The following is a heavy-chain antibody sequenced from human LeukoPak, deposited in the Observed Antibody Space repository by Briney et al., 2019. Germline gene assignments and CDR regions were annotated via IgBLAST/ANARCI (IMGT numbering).Heavy chain of an antibody. CDR2: MNPNSGNT. CDR3: ASNSGSGSYYNSPDWFDP. CDR1: GYTFTSYD. Sequence: ASVKVSCKASGYTFTSYDINWVRQATGQGLEWMGWMNPNSGNTGYAQKFQGRVTMTRNTSISTAYMELSSLRSEDTAVYYCASNSGSGSYYNSPDWFDPWGQGTLVTVSS. J-gene: IGHJ5*02. V-gene: IGHV1-8*01. D-gene: IGHD3-10*01.